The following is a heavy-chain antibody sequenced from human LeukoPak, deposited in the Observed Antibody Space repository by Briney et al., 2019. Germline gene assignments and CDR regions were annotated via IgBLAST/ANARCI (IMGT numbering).Heavy chain of an antibody. CDR1: GGSFSGYS. J-gene: IGHJ4*02. CDR2: IYHSGST. V-gene: IGHV4-30-2*01. CDR3: ARMTAGGVVFDY. D-gene: IGHD2-21*02. Sequence: PSETLSLTCAVYGGSFSGYSWSWIRQPPGKGLEWIGYIYHSGSTYYNPSLKSRVTISVDRSKNQFSLKLSSVTAADTAVYYCARMTAGGVVFDYWGQGTLVTVSS.